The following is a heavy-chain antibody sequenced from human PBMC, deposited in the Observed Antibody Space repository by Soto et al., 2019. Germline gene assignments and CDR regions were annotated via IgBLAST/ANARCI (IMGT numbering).Heavy chain of an antibody. J-gene: IGHJ6*02. CDR1: GVSISSHY. CDR2: IYYRGST. Sequence: SETLSLTCTFSGVSISSHYWSWVRQAPGKGLEWIGHIYYRGSTNYNPSLRSRSTISVDASKSQISLKLNSMTTADTAVYYCARDGREASGMDVWGQGTKVT. D-gene: IGHD1-26*01. V-gene: IGHV4-59*11. CDR3: ARDGREASGMDV.